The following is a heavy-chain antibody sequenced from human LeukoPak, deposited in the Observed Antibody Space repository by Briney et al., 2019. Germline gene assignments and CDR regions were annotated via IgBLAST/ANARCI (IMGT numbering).Heavy chain of an antibody. V-gene: IGHV3-30*03. CDR1: GFTFRSYG. J-gene: IGHJ4*02. CDR3: ARDSGGRVYNY. D-gene: IGHD6-13*01. CDR2: ISSDGSSK. Sequence: PGGSLRLSCAASGFTFRSYGMHWVRQAPGKGLEWVAVISSDGSSKNYADSMKGQFTISRDNSKNTLFLQMNNLRAEDTAVYYCARDSGGRVYNYWGQGTLVTVSS.